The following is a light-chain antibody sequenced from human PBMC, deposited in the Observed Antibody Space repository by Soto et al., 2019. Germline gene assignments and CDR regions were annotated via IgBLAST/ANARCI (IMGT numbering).Light chain of an antibody. V-gene: IGKV1-9*01. CDR2: GAS. J-gene: IGKJ3*01. CDR1: PDISSY. Sequence: DIQLTQSPSCLSASVGDRVTVTWPASPDISSYLAWYQQKPGKATKLLIFGASTLQSGVPSRFSGSGSGTEFTLTISSLQPEDFATYYCQQLNSYSIFRFGPGTKVDIK. CDR3: QQLNSYSIFR.